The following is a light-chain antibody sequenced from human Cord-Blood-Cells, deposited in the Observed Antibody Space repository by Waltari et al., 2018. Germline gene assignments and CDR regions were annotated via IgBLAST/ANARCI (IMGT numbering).Light chain of an antibody. Sequence: DIQMTQSQSSPSATVGERVTITCRASQSISSYLNWYQQKPGKAPKLLIYAASSLQSGVPSRFSGSGSGTDFTLTISSLQPEDFATYYCQQSYSTPLTFGPGTKVDIK. V-gene: IGKV1-39*01. CDR1: QSISSY. CDR2: AAS. J-gene: IGKJ3*01. CDR3: QQSYSTPLT.